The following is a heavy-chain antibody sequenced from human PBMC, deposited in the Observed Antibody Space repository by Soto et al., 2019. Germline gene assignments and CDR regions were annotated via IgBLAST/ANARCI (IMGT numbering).Heavy chain of an antibody. Sequence: ASVQVSCKASGYTFTSYGISWVRQAPGQGLERMGWISAYNGNTNYAQKLQGRVTMTTDTSTSTAYMELRSLRSDDTAVYYCARDPSRYGSGSYYNRYYYYGMDVWGQGTTVTVSS. J-gene: IGHJ6*02. V-gene: IGHV1-18*01. CDR3: ARDPSRYGSGSYYNRYYYYGMDV. CDR2: ISAYNGNT. CDR1: GYTFTSYG. D-gene: IGHD3-10*01.